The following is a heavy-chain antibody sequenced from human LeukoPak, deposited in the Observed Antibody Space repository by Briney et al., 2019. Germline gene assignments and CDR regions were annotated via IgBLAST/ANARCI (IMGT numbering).Heavy chain of an antibody. D-gene: IGHD1-1*01. CDR3: AKDLGTTGTPDY. V-gene: IGHV3-30*02. Sequence: GGSLRLSCAASGLTFSSYGMHWVRQAPGKGLEWVAFIRYDGSNKYYADSVKGRFTISRDNSKNTLYLQMNSLRAEDTAVYYCAKDLGTTGTPDYWGQGTLVTVSS. CDR2: IRYDGSNK. J-gene: IGHJ4*02. CDR1: GLTFSSYG.